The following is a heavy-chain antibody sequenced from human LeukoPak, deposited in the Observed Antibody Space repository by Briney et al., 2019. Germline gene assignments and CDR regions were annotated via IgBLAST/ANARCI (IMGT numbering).Heavy chain of an antibody. J-gene: IGHJ6*04. CDR3: ARWGNWNYSPLDV. D-gene: IGHD1-7*01. Sequence: KSSETLSLTYTVSGGSISSGSYYWSWIRQPAGKGLEWIGRIYTSGSTYYNPSLKSRVTISVDTSKNQFSLKLSSVTAADTAVYYCARWGNWNYSPLDVWGKGTTVTVSS. V-gene: IGHV4-61*02. CDR1: GGSISSGSYY. CDR2: IYTSGST.